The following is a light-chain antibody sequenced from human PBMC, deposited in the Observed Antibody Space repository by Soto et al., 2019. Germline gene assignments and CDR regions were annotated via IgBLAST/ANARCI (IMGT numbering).Light chain of an antibody. Sequence: SALTQPASVSGSPGQSITISCTGTSSDVGAYNYVSWYQQHPGKAPKLMIYEVSNRPSGVSNRFSGSKSANTDSLTISGLQAGDEADYYCSSYTSSSTWLFGGGTKLTVL. CDR2: EVS. CDR3: SSYTSSSTWL. J-gene: IGLJ3*02. V-gene: IGLV2-14*03. CDR1: SSDVGAYNY.